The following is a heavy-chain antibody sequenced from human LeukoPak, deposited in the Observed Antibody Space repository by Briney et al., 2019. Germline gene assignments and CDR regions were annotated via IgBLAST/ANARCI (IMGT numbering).Heavy chain of an antibody. D-gene: IGHD3-10*01. CDR1: GFTFSSYA. CDR3: ARKGNAFDF. J-gene: IGHJ3*01. CDR2: ISGSGGST. V-gene: IGHV3-23*01. Sequence: GGSLRLSCAASGFTFSSYAMNWVRQAPGKGLEWVSAISGSGGSTYYADSVRGRFTISRDNTKNSLYLQMDSLRAEDTAVYYCARKGNAFDFWGQGTMVTVSS.